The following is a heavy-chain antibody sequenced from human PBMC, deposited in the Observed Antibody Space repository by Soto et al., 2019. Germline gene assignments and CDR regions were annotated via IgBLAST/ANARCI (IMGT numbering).Heavy chain of an antibody. CDR3: ARSTCLRTRPYYYYYMDV. CDR1: GYTFTSYD. J-gene: IGHJ6*03. V-gene: IGHV1-8*01. Sequence: QVQLVQSGAEVKKPRASVKVSCKASGYTFTSYDINWVRQATGQGLEWMGWMNPNSGNTGYAQKFQGRVTMTRNTSRSTADMALSSLRSEDTAVYYCARSTCLRTRPYYYYYMDVWGKGTTVTVSS. D-gene: IGHD4-17*01. CDR2: MNPNSGNT.